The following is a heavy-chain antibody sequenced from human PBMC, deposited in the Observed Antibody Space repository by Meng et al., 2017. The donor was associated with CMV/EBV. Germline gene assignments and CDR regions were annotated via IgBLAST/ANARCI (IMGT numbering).Heavy chain of an antibody. D-gene: IGHD6-13*01. CDR2: IRYDANTK. CDR1: GFTFRTYG. V-gene: IGHV3-30*02. Sequence: GGSLRLSCAASGFTFRTYGMHWVRQAPGKGLEWVAFIRYDANTKWYADSVKGRFTISRDNAKNSLYLQMNSLRAEDTAVYYCARAWIAAAGTLDYWGQGTLVTVSS. CDR3: ARAWIAAAGTLDY. J-gene: IGHJ4*02.